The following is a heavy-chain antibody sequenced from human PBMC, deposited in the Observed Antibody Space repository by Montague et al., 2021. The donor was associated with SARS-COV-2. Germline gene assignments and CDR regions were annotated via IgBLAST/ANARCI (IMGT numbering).Heavy chain of an antibody. V-gene: IGHV3-53*04. Sequence: SLSLSCAGSGFNISRTYMNWFRQAPGKGLEWVSVIFGGGGTDYADSVKGRFAISRHNSKTTVYLQMNSLRPEDAAVYYCARGAAARNWGPGTLVTVSS. J-gene: IGHJ4*02. CDR3: ARGAAARN. CDR2: IFGGGGT. D-gene: IGHD6-13*01. CDR1: GFNISRTY.